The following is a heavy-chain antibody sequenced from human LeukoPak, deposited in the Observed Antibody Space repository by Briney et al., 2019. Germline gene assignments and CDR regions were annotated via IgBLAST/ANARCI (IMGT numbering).Heavy chain of an antibody. J-gene: IGHJ4*02. V-gene: IGHV3-53*01. CDR2: IYSSGNT. D-gene: IGHD5-24*01. Sequence: GGSLTLPCALSGLPVSSIYMSWVRHAPGEGLEWVSVIYSSGNTYYADSVKGRFNISRDNSKNTLYLQMNSLRAEDTAVYYCARGDGYNSYYFDYWGQGTLVTVSS. CDR3: ARGDGYNSYYFDY. CDR1: GLPVSSIY.